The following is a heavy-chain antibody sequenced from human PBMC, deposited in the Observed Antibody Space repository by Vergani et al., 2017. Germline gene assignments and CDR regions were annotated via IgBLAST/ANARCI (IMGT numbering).Heavy chain of an antibody. Sequence: EVQLVESGGGLVQPGRSLRLSCTASGFTFGDYAMSWVRQAPGKGLEWVGFIRSKAYGGTTEYAASVKGRFTISRDDSKSIAYLQMNSLKTEDTAVYYCWGHCSSASCYTPEGEGYWGRGTLVTVSS. V-gene: IGHV3-49*04. J-gene: IGHJ4*02. CDR3: WGHCSSASCYTPEGEGY. CDR2: IRSKAYGGTT. CDR1: GFTFGDYA. D-gene: IGHD2-2*02.